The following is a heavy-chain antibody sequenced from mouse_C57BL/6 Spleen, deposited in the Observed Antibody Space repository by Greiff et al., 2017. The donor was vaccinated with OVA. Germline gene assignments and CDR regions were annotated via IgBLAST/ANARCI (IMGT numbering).Heavy chain of an antibody. CDR1: GYTFTSYW. CDR3: AYYYGSSHWYFDV. D-gene: IGHD1-1*01. Sequence: QVQLQQSGAELVMPGASVKLSCKASGYTFTSYWMHWVKQRPGQGLEWIGEIDPSDSYTNYNQKFKGKSTLTVDKSSSTAYMQLSSLTSEDSAVYYCAYYYGSSHWYFDVWGTGTTVTVSS. J-gene: IGHJ1*03. CDR2: IDPSDSYT. V-gene: IGHV1-69*01.